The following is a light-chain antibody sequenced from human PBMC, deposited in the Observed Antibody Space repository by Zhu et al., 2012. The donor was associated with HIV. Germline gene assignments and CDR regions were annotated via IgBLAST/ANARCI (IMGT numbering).Light chain of an antibody. CDR3: QHLTIYPT. V-gene: IGKV1-9*01. CDR2: DTS. CDR1: ETISRY. Sequence: QLTQSPAFLSASVGDRVTITCRASETISRYLAWYQQKPGKAPKLLIYDTSTLQSGVPSTFSGSGSGTEFTLTISSLQPEDFATYYCQHLTIYPTFGGGSKVEMK. J-gene: IGKJ4*01.